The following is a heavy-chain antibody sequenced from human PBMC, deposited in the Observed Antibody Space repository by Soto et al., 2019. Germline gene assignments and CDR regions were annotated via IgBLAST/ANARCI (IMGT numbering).Heavy chain of an antibody. CDR1: GFSLSNARMG. J-gene: IGHJ4*02. D-gene: IGHD6-19*01. CDR3: ARIGAGAGSSAY. Sequence: QVTLKESGPVLVKPTETLALTCTVSGFSLSNARMGVSWIRQPPGKALEWLAHIFSNDEKSYSTSLKSRLTVSKDTSKSQLVRTMTNMDPVDTATYYCARIGAGAGSSAYWGQGTLVTVSS. CDR2: IFSNDEK. V-gene: IGHV2-26*01.